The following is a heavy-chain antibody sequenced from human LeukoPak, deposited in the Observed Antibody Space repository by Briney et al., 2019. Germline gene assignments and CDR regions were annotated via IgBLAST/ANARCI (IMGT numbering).Heavy chain of an antibody. D-gene: IGHD6-6*01. CDR2: INHSGST. CDR1: GGSFSGYS. CDR3: ARDGVGSSSEIYGMDV. Sequence: SETLSLTCAVYGGSFSGYSWSWIRQPPGKGLEWIGEINHSGSTNYNPSLKSRVTISVDTSKNQFSLKLSSVTAADTAVYYCARDGVGSSSEIYGMDVWGQGTTVTVSS. J-gene: IGHJ6*02. V-gene: IGHV4-34*01.